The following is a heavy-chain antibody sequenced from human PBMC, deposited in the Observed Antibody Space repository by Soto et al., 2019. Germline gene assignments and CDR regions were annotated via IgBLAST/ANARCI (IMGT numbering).Heavy chain of an antibody. Sequence: QVQLQESGPGLVKPSGTLSLTCTVSGGSISSDYWNWIRQPRGKGLEWIGYIHSGSTTYSDSLRGRVTISVDTSKNQFSLKLSPVTAAYTAVYFWARHDGSRSTDYWGQGTLVTVSS. J-gene: IGHJ4*02. CDR2: IHSGST. CDR1: GGSISSDY. V-gene: IGHV4-59*08. CDR3: ARHDGSRSTDY. D-gene: IGHD3-10*01.